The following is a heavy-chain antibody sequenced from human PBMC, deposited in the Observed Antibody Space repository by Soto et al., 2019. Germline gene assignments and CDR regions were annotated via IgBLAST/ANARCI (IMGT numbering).Heavy chain of an antibody. CDR3: AREGGYCSSTSCYFGWFDP. J-gene: IGHJ5*02. V-gene: IGHV3-30-3*01. CDR1: GFTFSSYA. Sequence: VGSLRLSCAASGFTFSSYAMHWVRQAPGKGLEWVAVISYDGSNKYYADPVKGRFTISRDNSKNTLYLQMNSLRAEDTAVYYCAREGGYCSSTSCYFGWFDPWGQGTLVTVSS. D-gene: IGHD2-2*01. CDR2: ISYDGSNK.